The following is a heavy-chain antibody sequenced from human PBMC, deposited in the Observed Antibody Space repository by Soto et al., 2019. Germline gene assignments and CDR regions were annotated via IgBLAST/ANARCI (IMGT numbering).Heavy chain of an antibody. CDR1: GFTFSSYS. CDR3: ARPYCSGGSCYNWFDP. J-gene: IGHJ5*02. D-gene: IGHD2-15*01. Sequence: EVQLVESGGGLVKPGGSLRLSCAASGFTFSSYSMNWVRQAPGKGLEWVANIKQDGSQKYYVDSVKGRFTIYRDNAKNSLYLQMNSLRAEDTAIYYCARPYCSGGSCYNWFDPWGQGTLVTVSS. CDR2: IKQDGSQK. V-gene: IGHV3-7*03.